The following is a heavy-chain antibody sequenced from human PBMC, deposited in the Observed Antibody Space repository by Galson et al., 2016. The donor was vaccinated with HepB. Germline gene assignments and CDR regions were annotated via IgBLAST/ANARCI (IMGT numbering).Heavy chain of an antibody. Sequence: SLRLSCAASGFTFSAYAMNWVRQTPGKGLEWVAAIRGTGGTTYYADSVKGRFTVSRDNAKNSLFLQMNSLRAEDTAVYYCAREATFDMAYSFDYWGQGSLVTVSS. J-gene: IGHJ4*02. CDR2: IRGTGGTT. V-gene: IGHV3-23*01. CDR1: GFTFSAYA. CDR3: AREATFDMAYSFDY. D-gene: IGHD2-21*01.